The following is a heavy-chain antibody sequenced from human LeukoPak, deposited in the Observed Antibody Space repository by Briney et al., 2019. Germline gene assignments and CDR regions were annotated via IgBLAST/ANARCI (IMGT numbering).Heavy chain of an antibody. J-gene: IGHJ2*01. CDR3: AREATTASNGGWYFDL. CDR2: ISYDGSNK. Sequence: PGGSLRLSCAASGFTFSSYAMHWVRQAPGKGLEWVAVISYDGSNKYYADSVKGRFTISRDNSKNTLYLQMNSLRAEDTAVYYCAREATTASNGGWYFDLWGRGTLVTVSS. D-gene: IGHD4-17*01. V-gene: IGHV3-30-3*01. CDR1: GFTFSSYA.